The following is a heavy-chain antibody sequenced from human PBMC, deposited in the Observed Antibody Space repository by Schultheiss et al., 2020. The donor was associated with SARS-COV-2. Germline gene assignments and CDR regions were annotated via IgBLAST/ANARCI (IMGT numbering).Heavy chain of an antibody. CDR1: GYTLTELS. J-gene: IGHJ6*02. CDR2: FDPEDGET. D-gene: IGHD3-22*01. CDR3: ARVYYDSSGYHYYYGMDV. Sequence: ASVKVSCKVSGYTLTELSMHWVRQAPGKGLEWMGGFDPEDGETIYAQKFQGRVTMTEDTSTDTAYMELSSLRSEDTAVYYCARVYYDSSGYHYYYGMDVWGQGTTVTVSS. V-gene: IGHV1-24*01.